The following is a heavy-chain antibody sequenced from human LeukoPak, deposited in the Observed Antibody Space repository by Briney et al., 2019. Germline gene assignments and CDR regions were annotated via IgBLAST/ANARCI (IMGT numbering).Heavy chain of an antibody. Sequence: GGSLRLSCAASGFTCSSYAMHWVRQAPGKGLVWVAVISYDGSNKYYADSVKGRFTISRDNSKNTLYLQMNSLRAEDTAVYYCARGSGYCSSTSCYTGTSFDYWGQGTLVTVSS. V-gene: IGHV3-30-3*01. CDR3: ARGSGYCSSTSCYTGTSFDY. D-gene: IGHD2-2*02. CDR2: ISYDGSNK. J-gene: IGHJ4*02. CDR1: GFTCSSYA.